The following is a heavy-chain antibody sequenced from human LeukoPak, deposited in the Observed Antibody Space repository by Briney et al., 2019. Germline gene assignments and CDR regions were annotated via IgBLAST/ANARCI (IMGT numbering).Heavy chain of an antibody. Sequence: SETLSLTCNVSGGSIRGYYWSWIRQPPGKGLEWIGYIYSSGSTNYNPSLKSRVTMSVDTSKNQFSLKVSSVTAADTAVYYCTRVFDSGSQAYFYYMDVWGKGTTVTISS. CDR1: GGSIRGYY. V-gene: IGHV4-59*01. CDR3: TRVFDSGSQAYFYYMDV. D-gene: IGHD3-10*01. CDR2: IYSSGST. J-gene: IGHJ6*03.